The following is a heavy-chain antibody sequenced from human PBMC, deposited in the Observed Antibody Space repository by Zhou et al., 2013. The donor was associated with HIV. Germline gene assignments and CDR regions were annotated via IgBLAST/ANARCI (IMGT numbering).Heavy chain of an antibody. Sequence: QVQLVQSGAEVKKPGASVKVSCKASGYTFTGYYIHWVRQAPGQGLEWMGWINPNSGDTNYAQKLQGRVTMTRDTSISTAYMELSRLRSDDTAVFYCARDMGHDYGESSSGGGVWDVWGQGTTVTVSS. CDR3: ARDMGHDYGESSSGGGVWDV. V-gene: IGHV1-2*02. J-gene: IGHJ6*02. CDR1: GYTFTGYY. CDR2: INPNSGDT. D-gene: IGHD4-17*01.